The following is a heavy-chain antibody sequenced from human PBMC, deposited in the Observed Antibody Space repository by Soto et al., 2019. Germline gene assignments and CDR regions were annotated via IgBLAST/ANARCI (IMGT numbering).Heavy chain of an antibody. CDR1: GLTFSDYY. J-gene: IGHJ4*02. Sequence: GGSLRLSCAGSGLTFSDYYMIWIRQAPGKGLEWVSYISSSGSTIYYADSVKGRFTISRDNAKNSLHLQMNSLRAEDTAVYYCARVSPPFDYWGQGTLVTVSS. CDR3: ARVSPPFDY. CDR2: ISSSGSTI. V-gene: IGHV3-11*01.